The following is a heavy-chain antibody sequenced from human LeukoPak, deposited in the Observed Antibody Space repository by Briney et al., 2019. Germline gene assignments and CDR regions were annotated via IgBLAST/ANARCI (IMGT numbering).Heavy chain of an antibody. J-gene: IGHJ4*02. CDR1: GGSISSYY. V-gene: IGHV4-4*07. CDR3: ARLDPAYYYDSSGYYLPQVYLDH. D-gene: IGHD3-22*01. CDR2: IYTSGST. Sequence: PSETLSLTCTVSGGSISSYYWSWIRQPAGKGLEWIGRIYTSGSTNYNPSLKSRVTISVDTSKNQFSLKLSSVTAADTAVYYCARLDPAYYYDSSGYYLPQVYLDHWGQGTLVTVSS.